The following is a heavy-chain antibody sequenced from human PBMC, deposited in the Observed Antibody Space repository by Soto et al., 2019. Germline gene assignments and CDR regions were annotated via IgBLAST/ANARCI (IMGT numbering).Heavy chain of an antibody. J-gene: IGHJ4*02. D-gene: IGHD5-12*01. CDR2: IYYSGST. CDR3: ARLLDIVDPINY. V-gene: IGHV4-39*01. CDR1: GGSISSSSYY. Sequence: SETLSLTCTVSGGSISSSSYYWGWIRQPPGKGLEWIGSIYYSGSTYYNPSLKSRVTISVDTSKNQFSLKLSSVTAADTAVYYCARLLDIVDPINYWGQGTLVTVSS.